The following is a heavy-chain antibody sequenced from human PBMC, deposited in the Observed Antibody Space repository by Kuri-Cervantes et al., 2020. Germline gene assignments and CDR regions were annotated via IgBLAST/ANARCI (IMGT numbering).Heavy chain of an antibody. J-gene: IGHJ6*02. CDR1: GFTFDDYA. V-gene: IGHV3-9*01. Sequence: SLKISCAASGFTFDDYAMHWVRQAPGKGPEWVAGVSWNSGSIGYTDSVKGRFTISRDNANHSLHLQMSSLRAEDTAFYYCAKDLGAYGYHYGMDVWGQGTTVTDSS. CDR3: AKDLGAYGYHYGMDV. D-gene: IGHD5-12*01. CDR2: VSWNSGSI.